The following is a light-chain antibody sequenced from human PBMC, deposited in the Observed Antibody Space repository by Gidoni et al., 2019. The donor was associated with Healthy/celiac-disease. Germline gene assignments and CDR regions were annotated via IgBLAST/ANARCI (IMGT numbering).Light chain of an antibody. V-gene: IGKV3-15*01. CDR2: GAS. Sequence: EIVMTQSPATLSVSPGERATLSCRAGQSVSSNLAWYQQKPGQAPRLLIYGASTRATGIPARFSGSGSGTEFTLTISSLQSEDFAVYYCQQYNNWPPYTVXQXTKLEIK. CDR1: QSVSSN. CDR3: QQYNNWPPYT. J-gene: IGKJ2*01.